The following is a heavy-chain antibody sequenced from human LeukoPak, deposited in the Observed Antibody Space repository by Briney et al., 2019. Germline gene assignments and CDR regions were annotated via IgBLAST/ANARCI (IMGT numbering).Heavy chain of an antibody. V-gene: IGHV4-39*07. D-gene: IGHD3-22*01. Sequence: SETLSLTCTVSGGSISSSSYYRGWIRQPPGKGLEWIGSIYYSGSTYYNPSLKSRVTISVDTSKKQFSLRLSSVTAADTAVYYCARTPIYYFDNSGYYNWGQGTLVTVSS. CDR1: GGSISSSSYY. CDR2: IYYSGST. J-gene: IGHJ4*02. CDR3: ARTPIYYFDNSGYYN.